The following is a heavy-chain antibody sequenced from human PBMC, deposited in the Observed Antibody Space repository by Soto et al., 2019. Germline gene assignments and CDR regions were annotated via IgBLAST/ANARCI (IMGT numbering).Heavy chain of an antibody. V-gene: IGHV1-18*04. D-gene: IGHD3-10*01. CDR2: ISGYNGLT. J-gene: IGHJ4*02. Sequence: QVQLVQSGADVKTPGASVRVSCKASGYTFSNYGISWVRQAPGQGLEWMGWISGYNGLTAYAQNVQGRVTMTIDTPTRTVFMELTSLRSNDTAVYYCARDEGIRGFDSWGQGTLVTVSS. CDR3: ARDEGIRGFDS. CDR1: GYTFSNYG.